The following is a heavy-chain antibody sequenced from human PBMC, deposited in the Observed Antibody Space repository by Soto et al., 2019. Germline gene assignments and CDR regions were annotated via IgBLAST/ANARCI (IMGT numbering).Heavy chain of an antibody. CDR2: FTSGGST. J-gene: IGHJ4*02. V-gene: IGHV3-23*01. Sequence: EVQLLESGGDLVQPGGSLRLSCAASGFIFSNYAMTWVRQAPGKGPEWVSTFTSGGSTYYRDTVTGRFTISRDNSKNTLYLQMNSLRAEDTAVYYCARTDKYNSQSSGWANRFDYWGQGTLVTVSS. D-gene: IGHD6-19*01. CDR3: ARTDKYNSQSSGWANRFDY. CDR1: GFIFSNYA.